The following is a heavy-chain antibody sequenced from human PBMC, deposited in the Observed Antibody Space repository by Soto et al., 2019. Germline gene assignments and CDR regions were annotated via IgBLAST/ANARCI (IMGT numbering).Heavy chain of an antibody. V-gene: IGHV3-23*01. CDR3: AKDLGDYVWGSYRSFFPLDY. D-gene: IGHD3-16*02. Sequence: GGSLRLSCAASGFTFSSYAMSWVRQAPGKGLEWVSAISGSGGSTYYADSVKGRFTISRDNSKNTLYLQMNSLRAEDTAVYYCAKDLGDYVWGSYRSFFPLDYWGQGTLVTVSS. CDR1: GFTFSSYA. CDR2: ISGSGGST. J-gene: IGHJ4*02.